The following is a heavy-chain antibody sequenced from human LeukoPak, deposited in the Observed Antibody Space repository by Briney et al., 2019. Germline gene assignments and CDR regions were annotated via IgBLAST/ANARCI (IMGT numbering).Heavy chain of an antibody. V-gene: IGHV1-24*01. Sequence: ASVKVSCKVSGYTLTELSMHWVLQAPGKGLEWMGGFDPEDGETIYAQKFQGRVTMTEDTSTDTAYMELSSLRSEDTAAYYCATNVRRYSSGWYPGDFDYWGQGTLVTVSS. CDR1: GYTLTELS. CDR3: ATNVRRYSSGWYPGDFDY. CDR2: FDPEDGET. J-gene: IGHJ4*02. D-gene: IGHD6-19*01.